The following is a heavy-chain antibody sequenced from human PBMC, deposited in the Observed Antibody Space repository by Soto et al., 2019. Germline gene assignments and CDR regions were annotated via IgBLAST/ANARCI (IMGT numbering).Heavy chain of an antibody. CDR3: ARGGGEYDY. CDR2: IYYTGST. D-gene: IGHD4-17*01. CDR1: GHSLSSGGYY. Sequence: SETLSLTCTVSGHSLSSGGYYWSWIRQPPGKGLEWIGYIYYTGSTYYNPSLKSRLSISVDTSKNQFSLSLHSVTAADTAVYYCARGGGEYDYWGPGTLVTVSS. V-gene: IGHV4-30-4*01. J-gene: IGHJ4*02.